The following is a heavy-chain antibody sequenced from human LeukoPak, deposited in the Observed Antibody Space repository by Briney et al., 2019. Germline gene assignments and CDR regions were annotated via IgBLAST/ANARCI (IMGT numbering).Heavy chain of an antibody. CDR2: ISYDGSNK. J-gene: IGHJ6*02. CDR1: GFTFSSYA. CDR3: ARDQWIADYGMDV. D-gene: IGHD6-13*01. V-gene: IGHV3-30-3*01. Sequence: PGGSLRLSCAASGFTFSSYAMHWVRQAPGKGLEWVAVISYDGSNKYCADSVKGRFTISRDNSKNTLYLQMNSLRAEDTAVYYCARDQWIADYGMDVWGQGTTVTVSS.